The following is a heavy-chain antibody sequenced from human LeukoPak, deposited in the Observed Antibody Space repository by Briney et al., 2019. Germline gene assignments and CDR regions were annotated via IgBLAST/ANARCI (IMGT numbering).Heavy chain of an antibody. V-gene: IGHV3-23*01. D-gene: IGHD6-19*01. CDR2: ISGSGGST. J-gene: IGHJ4*02. CDR3: AKRGSGWYDRGYYFDY. CDR1: GFTFSSYA. Sequence: QTGGSLRLSCAASGFTFSSYAMSWVRQAPGKGLEWVSAISGSGGSTYYADSVKGRFTISRDNSKNTLYLQMNSLRAEDTAVYYCAKRGSGWYDRGYYFDYWGQGTLVTVSS.